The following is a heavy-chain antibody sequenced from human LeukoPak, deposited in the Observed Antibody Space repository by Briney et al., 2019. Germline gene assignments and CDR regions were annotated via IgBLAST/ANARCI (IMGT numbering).Heavy chain of an antibody. Sequence: GGSLRLSCAASGFTFSSYWMTWVRQAPGKGLEWVANIKQDGSEKYYVGSVKGRFTISRDNAKNSLYLQMNSLRAEDTAVYYCARRYCSGGSCFDAFDIWGQGTMVTVSS. CDR3: ARRYCSGGSCFDAFDI. J-gene: IGHJ3*02. CDR2: IKQDGSEK. CDR1: GFTFSSYW. D-gene: IGHD2-15*01. V-gene: IGHV3-7*01.